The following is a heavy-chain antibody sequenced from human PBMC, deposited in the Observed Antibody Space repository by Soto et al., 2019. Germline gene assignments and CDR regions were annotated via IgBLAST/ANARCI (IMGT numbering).Heavy chain of an antibody. Sequence: PGESLKISCKGSGYSFTSYWIGWVRQMPGKDLEWMGIIYPGDSDARYSPSFQGQVTISADKSISTAYLQWSSLKASDTAMYYCARRIHRSTSTNDWFDPWGQGTLVTVSS. D-gene: IGHD2-8*01. CDR1: GYSFTSYW. V-gene: IGHV5-51*01. J-gene: IGHJ5*02. CDR3: ARRIHRSTSTNDWFDP. CDR2: IYPGDSDA.